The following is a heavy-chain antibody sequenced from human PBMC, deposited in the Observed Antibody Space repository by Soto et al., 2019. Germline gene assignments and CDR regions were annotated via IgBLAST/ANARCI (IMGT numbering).Heavy chain of an antibody. CDR2: INPSGGST. V-gene: IGHV1-46*01. CDR1: GYTFTSYY. Sequence: ASVKVSCKASGYTFTSYYMHWVRQAPGQGLEWMGIINPSGGSTSYAQKFQGRVTMTRDTSTSTVYMELSSLRSEDTAVYYCARVLSSDTVTSYFDYWGQGTLVTVSS. CDR3: ARVLSSDTVTSYFDY. D-gene: IGHD4-17*01. J-gene: IGHJ4*02.